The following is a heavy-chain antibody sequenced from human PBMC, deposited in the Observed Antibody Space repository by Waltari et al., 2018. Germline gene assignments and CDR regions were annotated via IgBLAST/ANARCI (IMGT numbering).Heavy chain of an antibody. J-gene: IGHJ4*02. CDR1: GYTLTELS. D-gene: IGHD3-22*01. Sequence: QVQLVQSGAEVKKPGASVKVSCKVSGYTLTELSMHWVRQAPGKGLEWMGGFEPEEGETIYEQKFEGRVTKTEETCTDTAYMELSSVRSEDTAGYYCATVVESYYYDSSGLASVFDYWGQGTLVTVSS. CDR2: FEPEEGET. CDR3: ATVVESYYYDSSGLASVFDY. V-gene: IGHV1-24*01.